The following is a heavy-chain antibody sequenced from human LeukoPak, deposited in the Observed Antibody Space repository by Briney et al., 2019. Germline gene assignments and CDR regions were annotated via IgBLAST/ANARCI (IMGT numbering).Heavy chain of an antibody. CDR2: INHRGST. Sequence: PSETLSLTCAVYGGSFSGYYWSWIRQPPGEGLEWIGEINHRGSTNYNPSLKSRVTISVDTSKNQFSLKLSSVTAADTAVYYCARRAARKWFDPWGQGTLVTVSS. V-gene: IGHV4-34*01. CDR3: ARRAARKWFDP. CDR1: GGSFSGYY. D-gene: IGHD6-6*01. J-gene: IGHJ5*02.